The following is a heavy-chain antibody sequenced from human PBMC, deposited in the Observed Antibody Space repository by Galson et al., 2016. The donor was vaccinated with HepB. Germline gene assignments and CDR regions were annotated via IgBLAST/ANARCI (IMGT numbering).Heavy chain of an antibody. D-gene: IGHD2-21*02. Sequence: SLRLSCAASGFTFSSYALHWVRQAPGTVLEWVALISYDGGNKYYADAVKGRFTISRHNSKNTLYLQVNSLSAEDTAVYYCARGGNTVAANYWGQGTLVTVSS. CDR2: ISYDGGNK. V-gene: IGHV3-30*04. CDR3: ARGGNTVAANY. J-gene: IGHJ4*02. CDR1: GFTFSSYA.